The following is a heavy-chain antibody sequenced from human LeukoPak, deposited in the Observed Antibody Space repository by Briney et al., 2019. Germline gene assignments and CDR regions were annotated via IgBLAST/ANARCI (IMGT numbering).Heavy chain of an antibody. V-gene: IGHV3-23*01. J-gene: IGHJ4*02. Sequence: PEGSLGLSCAASGFTFSSYAMSWVRQAPGKGLEWVSIISDSGGSTYYADSVKGRFTIARDNSKNTLYLQMNSLRVEDTAVYYCAPSAFDYWGQGTLVTVSS. CDR3: APSAFDY. CDR1: GFTFSSYA. CDR2: ISDSGGST.